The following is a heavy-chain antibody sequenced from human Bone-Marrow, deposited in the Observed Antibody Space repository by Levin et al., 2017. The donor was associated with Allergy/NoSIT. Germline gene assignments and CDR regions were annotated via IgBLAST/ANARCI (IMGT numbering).Heavy chain of an antibody. J-gene: IGHJ4*02. CDR2: ISYDGSNK. Sequence: GGSLRLSCAASGFTFSSHGMHWARQAPGKGLEWVAVISYDGSNKYYGDSVKGRFTISRDNSKNTVHLQMSSLRAEDTAVYFCTKDPVQNLDIPAGIADYWGQGTLVVVSS. D-gene: IGHD6-19*01. CDR1: GFTFSSHG. V-gene: IGHV3-30*18. CDR3: TKDPVQNLDIPAGIADY.